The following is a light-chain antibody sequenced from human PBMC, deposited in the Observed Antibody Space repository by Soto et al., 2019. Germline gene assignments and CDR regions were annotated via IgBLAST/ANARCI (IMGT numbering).Light chain of an antibody. J-gene: IGKJ1*01. CDR2: GAS. Sequence: EIVMTQSPATLSVSPEERATLSCRASQSVSSNLAWYQQKPGQAPRLLIYGASTRATGIPARFSGSGSGTEFTLTISSLQSEDFAVYYCQQYNNWPGRTFGQGTKVEIK. V-gene: IGKV3-15*01. CDR3: QQYNNWPGRT. CDR1: QSVSSN.